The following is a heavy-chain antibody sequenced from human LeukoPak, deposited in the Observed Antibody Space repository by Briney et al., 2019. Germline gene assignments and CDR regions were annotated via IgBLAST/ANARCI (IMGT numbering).Heavy chain of an antibody. CDR1: GGSLSSYY. D-gene: IGHD3-9*01. J-gene: IGHJ3*02. CDR3: ARDGGTPYYDILTGYRRDAFDI. Sequence: SETLSLTCTVSGGSLSSYYWSWMRQPPGKGREWIGYIYYSGSTNYNPSLKSQVTISVDTSKNHFSLKLSSVTAADTAVYYCARDGGTPYYDILTGYRRDAFDIWGQGTMVTVSS. V-gene: IGHV4-59*01. CDR2: IYYSGST.